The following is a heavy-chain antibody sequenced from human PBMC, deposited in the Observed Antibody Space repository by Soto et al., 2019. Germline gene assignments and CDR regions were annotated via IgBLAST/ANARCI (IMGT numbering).Heavy chain of an antibody. CDR3: VRQFSSDCKGGRCFHALDI. D-gene: IGHD2-15*01. Sequence: QVQLQESGPGLVKPSETLSLICTVSGASVSSGSYYWGWVRQPPGKGLQWIGFVYYNGFTTYGPSLKSRVTMSVATSKSQFSLTLSSVTAADTAVYFCVRQFSSDCKGGRCFHALDIWGRWTRVTVSS. CDR1: GASVSSGSYY. J-gene: IGHJ3*02. V-gene: IGHV4-61*01. CDR2: VYYNGFT.